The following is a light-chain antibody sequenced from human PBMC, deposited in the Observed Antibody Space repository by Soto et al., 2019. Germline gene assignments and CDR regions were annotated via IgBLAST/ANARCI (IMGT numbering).Light chain of an antibody. CDR1: QSVDSY. CDR2: SAS. Sequence: EIVLTQSPGTLCLSPGERASLSCGASQSVDSYLAWYKQKPGQAPRLVIYSASKRATGIPDRVSGSGSGTRLTLHISRLEPKDIPVYYCQQYGTSPHTFAQRTKLEIK. CDR3: QQYGTSPHT. J-gene: IGKJ2*01. V-gene: IGKV3-20*01.